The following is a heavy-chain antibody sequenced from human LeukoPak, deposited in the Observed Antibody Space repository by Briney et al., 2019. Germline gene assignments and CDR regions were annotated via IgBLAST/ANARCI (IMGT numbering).Heavy chain of an antibody. CDR3: ARGHSDSGWGHYDY. D-gene: IGHD6-19*01. V-gene: IGHV1-46*01. CDR2: INPTGGST. CDR1: GYTFPSYF. Sequence: ASVKVSCKASGYTFPSYFMHWVRQAPGQGLEWMGIINPTGGSTTYAQKFQGRVTITADESTSTAYMELSSLRSEDTAVYYCARGHSDSGWGHYDYWGQGTLVTVSS. J-gene: IGHJ4*02.